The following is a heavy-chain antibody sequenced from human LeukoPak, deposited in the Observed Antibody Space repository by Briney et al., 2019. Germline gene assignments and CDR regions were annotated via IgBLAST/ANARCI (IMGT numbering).Heavy chain of an antibody. J-gene: IGHJ4*02. CDR3: AREVGAYFDY. D-gene: IGHD1-26*01. Sequence: GGSLRLSCVASGFTFSNYVMYWVRQAPGKGLEWVSGISANGGGTYYADSVKGRFTISRDNAKNSLYLQMNSLRAEDTAVYYCAREVGAYFDYWGQGTLVTVSS. CDR2: ISANGGGT. V-gene: IGHV3-23*01. CDR1: GFTFSNYV.